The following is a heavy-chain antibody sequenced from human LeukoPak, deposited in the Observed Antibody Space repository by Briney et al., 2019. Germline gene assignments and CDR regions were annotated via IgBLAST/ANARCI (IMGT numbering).Heavy chain of an antibody. V-gene: IGHV4-59*08. CDR2: IYYSGRT. D-gene: IGHD6-13*01. J-gene: IGHJ4*02. CDR3: ARQSSSWYHFDY. CDR1: GGSISSYY. Sequence: SETLSLTCTVSGGSISSYYWSWIRQPPGKGLEWIGYIYYSGRTNYNPSLESRATISVDTSKKQFSLKLSSVTAADTAVYYCARQSSSWYHFDYWGQGTLVTVSS.